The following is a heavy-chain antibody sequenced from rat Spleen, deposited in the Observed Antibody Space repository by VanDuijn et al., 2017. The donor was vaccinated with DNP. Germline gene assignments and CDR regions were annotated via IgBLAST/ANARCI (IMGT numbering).Heavy chain of an antibody. CDR3: VRWNSGHFDY. V-gene: IGHV5-22*01. CDR1: GFTFSDYY. Sequence: EVQLVESGGGLVQPGRSLKLSCVASGFTFSDYYMAWVRQAPTKGLEWVAYIGSDGYAPHYGDSVKGRFTISRDNAKSTLYLQMNTLRSEDMATYYCVRWNSGHFDYWGQGVMVTVSS. CDR2: IGSDGYAP. J-gene: IGHJ2*01. D-gene: IGHD4-3*01.